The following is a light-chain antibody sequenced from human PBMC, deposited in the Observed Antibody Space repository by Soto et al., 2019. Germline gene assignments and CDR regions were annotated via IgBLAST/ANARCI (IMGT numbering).Light chain of an antibody. Sequence: QSALTQPASVSGSPGQSITISCTGTSSDVGSYNLVSWYQQHPGKAPKLMIYEVSKRPSGVSNRFSGSKSGNTASLTISGLQAEDEADYDCCSYAGSSTYVFGTGTKDPVL. CDR1: SSDVGSYNL. CDR3: CSYAGSSTYV. CDR2: EVS. J-gene: IGLJ1*01. V-gene: IGLV2-23*02.